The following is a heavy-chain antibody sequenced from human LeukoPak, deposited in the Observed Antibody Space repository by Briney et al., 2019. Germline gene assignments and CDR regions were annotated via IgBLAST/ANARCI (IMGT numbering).Heavy chain of an antibody. J-gene: IGHJ3*02. D-gene: IGHD1-26*01. Sequence: GGSLRLSCVASGFTFSDYYRSWIRQAPGKGLECVSYISSSGGTIYYADSVKGRFTISRDNAKNSLYLQMNSLRAEDTAVYYCARDREPTDAFDIWGQGTMVTVSS. CDR2: ISSSGGTI. CDR3: ARDREPTDAFDI. V-gene: IGHV3-11*01. CDR1: GFTFSDYY.